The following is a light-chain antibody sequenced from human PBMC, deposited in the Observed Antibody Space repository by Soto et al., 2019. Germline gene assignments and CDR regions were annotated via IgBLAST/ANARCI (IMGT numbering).Light chain of an antibody. V-gene: IGLV1-44*01. CDR3: SAWDASLNGYV. J-gene: IGLJ1*01. CDR1: SSNIGSKT. CDR2: SNY. Sequence: QSVLTQPPSASGTPGQRVTISCSGSSSNIGSKTVNWYQQLPGTAPKLLIYSNYQRPSGVPDRFSRSKSGTSASLAISGLQSEEEADYYCSAWDASLNGYVFGTGTKVTVL.